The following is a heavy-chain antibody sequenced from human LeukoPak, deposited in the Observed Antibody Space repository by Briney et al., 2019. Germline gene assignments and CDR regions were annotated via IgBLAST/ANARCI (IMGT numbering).Heavy chain of an antibody. CDR2: IIKSGSHI. Sequence: PGGSLRLSCAASGFTFSDYSMNWVRQAPGKGLEWVSAIIKSGSHIYYADLVKGRFTISRDNANNSLYLQMTGLRAEDTAVYYCARGRGGDNSNWFDPWGPGTLVTVSS. V-gene: IGHV3-21*01. CDR3: ARGRGGDNSNWFDP. D-gene: IGHD4-23*01. J-gene: IGHJ5*02. CDR1: GFTFSDYS.